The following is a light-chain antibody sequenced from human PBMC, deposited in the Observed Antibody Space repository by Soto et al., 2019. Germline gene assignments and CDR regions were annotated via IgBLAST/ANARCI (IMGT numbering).Light chain of an antibody. J-gene: IGKJ1*01. CDR3: QQYKNWPRT. Sequence: EIVMPQSPATLSVSPGERATLSCMASQSVSSNLAWYQQKPGQAPRLLIYGASTRATGIPARFSGSGSGTEFTLTISSLQSEDFAVYYCQQYKNWPRTFGQGTKVDIK. V-gene: IGKV3-15*01. CDR1: QSVSSN. CDR2: GAS.